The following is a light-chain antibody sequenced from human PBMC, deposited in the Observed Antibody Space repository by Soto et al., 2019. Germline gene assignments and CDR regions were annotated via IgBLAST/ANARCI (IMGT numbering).Light chain of an antibody. J-gene: IGKJ5*01. CDR2: RTS. CDR1: QSISSN. Sequence: EIVMTQSPAPLSVSPGERATLSCRASQSISSNLAWYQQKPGQAPRLLMFRTSSRATGFPARFSGSVSGSDSILTINRLEPEDFAVYYCQQYGSSHTFGQGTRLEI. V-gene: IGKV3-20*01. CDR3: QQYGSSHT.